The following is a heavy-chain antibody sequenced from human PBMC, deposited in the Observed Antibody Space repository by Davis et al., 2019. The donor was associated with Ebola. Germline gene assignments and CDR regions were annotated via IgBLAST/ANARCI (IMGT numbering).Heavy chain of an antibody. CDR3: ARDAEDGSGNWFFDF. CDR2: ISSGGDDR. D-gene: IGHD5-24*01. CDR1: GFAFTRHS. V-gene: IGHV3-48*02. J-gene: IGHJ2*01. Sequence: GGSLRLSCAASGFAFTRHSMNWVRQAPGKGLEWIAFISSGGDDRYYADSVRGRFTVSRDNAKYSLFLQLNSLGNEDTAQYYCARDAEDGSGNWFFDFRGRGALVTVSS.